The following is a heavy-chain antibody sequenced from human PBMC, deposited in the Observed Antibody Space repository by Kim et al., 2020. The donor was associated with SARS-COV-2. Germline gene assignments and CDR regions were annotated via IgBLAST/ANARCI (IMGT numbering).Heavy chain of an antibody. J-gene: IGHJ6*03. D-gene: IGHD6-19*01. CDR2: IYYSGST. CDR3: ARLGVAGTLYYYYYYMDV. Sequence: SETLSPTCTVSGGSISSYYWSWIRQPPGKGLEWIGYIYYSGSTNYNPSLKSRVTISVDTSKNQFSLKLSSVTAADTAVYYCARLGVAGTLYYYYYYMDVWGKGTTVTVSS. CDR1: GGSISSYY. V-gene: IGHV4-59*08.